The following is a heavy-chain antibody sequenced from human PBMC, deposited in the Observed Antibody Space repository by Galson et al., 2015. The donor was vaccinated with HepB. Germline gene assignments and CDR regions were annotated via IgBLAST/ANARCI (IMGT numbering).Heavy chain of an antibody. CDR1: GFTFSFYG. J-gene: IGHJ4*02. CDR3: AKVKGTYYDFWSGYYDS. Sequence: SLRLSCAVSGFTFSFYGMHWVRQAPGKGPECVAVISHDGRLTYYAESVKGRFTISRDNSENMLYLQMNSLTAEDTAVYYCAKVKGTYYDFWSGYYDSWGPGILVTVSS. V-gene: IGHV3-30*18. D-gene: IGHD3-3*01. CDR2: ISHDGRLT.